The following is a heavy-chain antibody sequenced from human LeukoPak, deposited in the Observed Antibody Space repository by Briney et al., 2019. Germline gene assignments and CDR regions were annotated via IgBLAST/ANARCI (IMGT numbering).Heavy chain of an antibody. Sequence: SETLSLTCTVSGDSLSGYYWSWIRQPPGKGLEWIGYIYYSGSTNYNPSLKSRVTISVDTSKNQFSLKLSTVTAADTAVYFCAGRSRSGWYYDYWGQGTLVTVSS. D-gene: IGHD6-19*01. CDR3: AGRSRSGWYYDY. CDR2: IYYSGST. CDR1: GDSLSGYY. J-gene: IGHJ4*02. V-gene: IGHV4-59*01.